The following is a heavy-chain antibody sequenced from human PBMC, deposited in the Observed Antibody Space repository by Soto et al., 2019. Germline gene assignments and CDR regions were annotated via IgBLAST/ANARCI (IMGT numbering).Heavy chain of an antibody. CDR1: GCTFNKYS. Sequence: EVRLVESGGGLVKPGGSLRLSCAASGCTFNKYSMNWVRQAPGKGLEWVSSITSKTGDQYYADSVKGRFIISRDNTNNSLSLQVTRLRDEDTAVYYCARDLMPNDRGLGDLAYWGQGTLVTVSS. D-gene: IGHD3-22*01. J-gene: IGHJ4*02. CDR2: ITSKTGDQ. CDR3: ARDLMPNDRGLGDLAY. V-gene: IGHV3-21*02.